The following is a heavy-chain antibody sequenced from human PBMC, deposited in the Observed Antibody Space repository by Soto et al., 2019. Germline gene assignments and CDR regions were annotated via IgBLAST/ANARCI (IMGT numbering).Heavy chain of an antibody. V-gene: IGHV3-11*01. CDR2: VDRTGSPL. CDR1: GFTFSDYY. CDR3: TRAGRLYDRTNGDY. J-gene: IGHJ4*02. D-gene: IGHD3-16*01. Sequence: SLRLSCAASGFTFSDYYMGWVRQAPGKGLEWISFVDRTGSPLFYADSVKGRFTISRDNAKNSLFLQMNSLRVEDTAVYSCTRAGRLYDRTNGDYWGPGTQVTVSS.